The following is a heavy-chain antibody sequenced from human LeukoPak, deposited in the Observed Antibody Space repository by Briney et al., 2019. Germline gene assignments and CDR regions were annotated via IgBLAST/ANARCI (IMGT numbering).Heavy chain of an antibody. J-gene: IGHJ4*02. CDR2: SYYSGST. CDR3: ARPYDILTGYYY. CDR1: GGSISSSSCY. V-gene: IGHV4-39*01. D-gene: IGHD3-9*01. Sequence: SETLSLTCTVSGGSISSSSCYWGWIREPPGKGQEWIGSSYYSGSTYYNPSLKSRVTISVDTSKNQFSLKLSSVTAADTAVYYCARPYDILTGYYYWGQGTLVTVSS.